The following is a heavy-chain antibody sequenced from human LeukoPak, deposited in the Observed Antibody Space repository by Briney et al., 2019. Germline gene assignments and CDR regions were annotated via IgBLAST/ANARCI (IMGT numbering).Heavy chain of an antibody. D-gene: IGHD4-23*01. Sequence: GASVKVSCKASGYIFTNYGISWVRQAPGQGLEWMGWISAYNGNTNYAQKLQGRVTMTTDTSTSTAYMELRSLRSEDTAVYYCASNIPDSTVVTPRAFDIWGQGTMVTVSS. CDR2: ISAYNGNT. CDR3: ASNIPDSTVVTPRAFDI. J-gene: IGHJ3*02. V-gene: IGHV1-18*01. CDR1: GYIFTNYG.